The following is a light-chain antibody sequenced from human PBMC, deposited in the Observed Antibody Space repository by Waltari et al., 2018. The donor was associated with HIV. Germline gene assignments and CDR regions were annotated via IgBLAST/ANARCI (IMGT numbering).Light chain of an antibody. J-gene: IGLJ2*01. CDR1: SSDAGGYNY. V-gene: IGLV2-8*01. CDR2: EVS. Sequence: QSALTQPPSASGSPGQSVTISCTGTSSDAGGYNYVPWYQQPPGKAPKVMIYEVSRRPSGVPDRFSGSKSGNTASLTVSGLQADDEADYYCSSYAGTNSVVFGGGTKLTVL. CDR3: SSYAGTNSVV.